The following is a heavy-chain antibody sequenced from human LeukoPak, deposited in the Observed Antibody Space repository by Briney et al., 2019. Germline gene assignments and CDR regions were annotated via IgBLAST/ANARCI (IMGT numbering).Heavy chain of an antibody. CDR2: INHSGST. D-gene: IGHD1-1*01. J-gene: IGHJ6*03. V-gene: IGHV4-34*01. CDR1: GFTFSSYG. CDR3: ARHRARERRLYYYYYMDV. Sequence: PGGSLRLSCAASGFTFSSYGMSWVRQAPGKGLEWIGEINHSGSTNYNPSLKSRVTISVDTSKNQFSLKLSSVTAADTAVYYCARHRARERRLYYYYYMDVWGKGTTVTIPS.